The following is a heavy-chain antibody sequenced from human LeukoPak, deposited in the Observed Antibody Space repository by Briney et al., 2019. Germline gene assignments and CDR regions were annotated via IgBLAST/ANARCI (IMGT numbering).Heavy chain of an antibody. CDR2: INHSGGSR. CDR3: ASPVVPAARTASFDL. Sequence: ASVTVSCKASGYTFTSYYMHWVRQAPGQGLEWMGVINHSGGSRSNAQKFQGRVTMTRDRSASTVYMELSSLRSEYTAVYYCASPVVPAARTASFDLWGRGTLVTVSS. J-gene: IGHJ2*01. D-gene: IGHD2-2*01. CDR1: GYTFTSYY. V-gene: IGHV1-46*01.